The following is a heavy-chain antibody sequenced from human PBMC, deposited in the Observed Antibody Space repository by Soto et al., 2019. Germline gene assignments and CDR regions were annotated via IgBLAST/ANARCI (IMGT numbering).Heavy chain of an antibody. Sequence: QVQLVQSGAEVKKPGASVKVSCKASGYTFTSYAMHWVRQAPGQRLEWMGWINAGNGNTKYSQKFQGRVTITRDTSASTAYMELSSLRSEDTAVYYCARERPLMVRGVIIGYYFDYWGQGTLVTVSS. D-gene: IGHD3-10*01. CDR2: INAGNGNT. V-gene: IGHV1-3*01. J-gene: IGHJ4*02. CDR3: ARERPLMVRGVIIGYYFDY. CDR1: GYTFTSYA.